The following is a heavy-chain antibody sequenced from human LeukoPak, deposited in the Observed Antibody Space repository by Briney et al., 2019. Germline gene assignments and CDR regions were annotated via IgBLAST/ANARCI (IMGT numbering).Heavy chain of an antibody. CDR3: ARGSGYGGNFDY. V-gene: IGHV4-34*01. D-gene: IGHD4-23*01. CDR1: GGSFSGYY. CDR2: INHGGST. J-gene: IGHJ4*02. Sequence: PSETLSLTCAVYGGSFSGYYWSWIRQPPGKGLEWIGEINHGGSTNYNPSLKSRVTISVDTSKNQFSLKLSSVTAADTAVYYCARGSGYGGNFDYWGQGTLVTVSS.